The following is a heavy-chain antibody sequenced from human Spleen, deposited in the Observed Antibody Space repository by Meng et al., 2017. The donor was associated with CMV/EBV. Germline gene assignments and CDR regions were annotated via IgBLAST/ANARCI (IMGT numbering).Heavy chain of an antibody. CDR1: GYTFTGYY. Sequence: ASVKVSCKASGYTFTGYYMHWVRQAPGQGLEWMGWINPNSGGTNYAQRFQGRVNMTRDTSISTAYMEVTSLRSEDTAVYYCAIPTAWGQGTLVTVSS. V-gene: IGHV1-2*02. J-gene: IGHJ5*02. CDR3: AIPTA. CDR2: INPNSGGT. D-gene: IGHD2-2*02.